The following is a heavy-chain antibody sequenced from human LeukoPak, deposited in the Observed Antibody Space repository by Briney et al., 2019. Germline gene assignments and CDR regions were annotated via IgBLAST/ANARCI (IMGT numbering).Heavy chain of an antibody. Sequence: GGSLRLSCAASGFRFSDYWMSWVRRAPGKGLEWVANIKQDGSEKYYVDSVKGRFTISRDNARNSLYLQMNSLRAEDTAVYYCARSSVVVTAIRSWGYYFDYWGQGILVTVSS. V-gene: IGHV3-7*01. J-gene: IGHJ4*02. D-gene: IGHD2-21*02. CDR1: GFRFSDYW. CDR3: ARSSVVVTAIRSWGYYFDY. CDR2: IKQDGSEK.